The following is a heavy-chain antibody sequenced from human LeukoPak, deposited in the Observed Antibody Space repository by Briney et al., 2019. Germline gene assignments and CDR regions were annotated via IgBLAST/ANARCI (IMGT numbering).Heavy chain of an antibody. D-gene: IGHD7-27*01. CDR1: GFTFSNYD. CDR2: ISGSGSNT. Sequence: GGSLRLSCEASGFTFSNYDMNWVRQAPGKGLEWVSGISGSGSNTYDADSVKGRFTISRDNSKNPVFLQMNSLRDEDTAVYYCANPWGSAWWYFDVWGRGTLVTVSS. V-gene: IGHV3-23*01. CDR3: ANPWGSAWWYFDV. J-gene: IGHJ2*01.